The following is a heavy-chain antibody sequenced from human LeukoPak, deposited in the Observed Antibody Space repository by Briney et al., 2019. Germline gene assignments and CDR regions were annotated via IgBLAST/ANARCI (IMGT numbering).Heavy chain of an antibody. Sequence: GGSLRLSCAASGFTFSSYAMHWVRQAPGKGLEWVAVISYDGSNKYYADSVKGRFTISRDNSKNTLYPQMNSLRAEDTAVYYCARGEYSSGWYKGGRFDYWGQGTLVTVSS. D-gene: IGHD6-19*01. CDR3: ARGEYSSGWYKGGRFDY. J-gene: IGHJ4*02. CDR1: GFTFSSYA. CDR2: ISYDGSNK. V-gene: IGHV3-30*04.